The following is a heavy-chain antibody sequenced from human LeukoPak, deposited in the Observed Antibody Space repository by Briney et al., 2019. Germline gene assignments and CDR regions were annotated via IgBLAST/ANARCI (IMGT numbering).Heavy chain of an antibody. Sequence: PSETLSLTCTVSGGSISSSSYYWGWIRQPPGKGLEWIGSIYYSGSTHYNPSLKSRVTISVDTSKNQFSLKLSSVTAADTAVYYCARQAYSSHHFDYWGQGTLVTVSS. CDR2: IYYSGST. D-gene: IGHD4-11*01. V-gene: IGHV4-39*01. J-gene: IGHJ4*02. CDR1: GGSISSSSYY. CDR3: ARQAYSSHHFDY.